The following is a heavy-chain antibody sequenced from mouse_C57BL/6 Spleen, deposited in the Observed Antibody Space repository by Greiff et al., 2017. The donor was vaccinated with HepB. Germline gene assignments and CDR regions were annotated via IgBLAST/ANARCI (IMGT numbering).Heavy chain of an antibody. CDR1: GYTFTDYY. CDR3: ARWGDYERLYYAMDY. Sequence: EVQLQQSGPELVKPGASVKISCKASGYTFTDYYMNWVKQSHGKSLEWIGDINPNNGGTSYNQKFKGKATLTVDKSSSTAYMELRSLTSEDSAVYYCARWGDYERLYYAMDYWGQGTSVTVSS. D-gene: IGHD2-4*01. CDR2: INPNNGGT. V-gene: IGHV1-26*01. J-gene: IGHJ4*01.